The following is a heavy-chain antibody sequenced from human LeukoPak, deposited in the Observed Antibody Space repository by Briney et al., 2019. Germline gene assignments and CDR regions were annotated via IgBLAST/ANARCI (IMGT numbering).Heavy chain of an antibody. D-gene: IGHD2-15*01. CDR2: INPSSGGT. Sequence: ASVKVSCKPSGYSFTGYYIHWVRQAPGQGLEWVGWINPSSGGTNYPQTFQGRVTMTRDTSLSTAYREVSGLRSDDTAVYYCARGVVAATFYYYMDVWGKGTTVTVSS. J-gene: IGHJ6*03. CDR1: GYSFTGYY. CDR3: ARGVVAATFYYYMDV. V-gene: IGHV1-2*02.